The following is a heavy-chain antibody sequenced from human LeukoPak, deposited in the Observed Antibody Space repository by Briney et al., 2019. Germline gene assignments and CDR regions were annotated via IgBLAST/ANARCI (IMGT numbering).Heavy chain of an antibody. V-gene: IGHV3-48*04. CDR1: GFTFSSYS. Sequence: GGSLRLSCAASGFTFSSYSMNWVRQAPGKGLEWVSYISSSSSTIYYADSVKGRFTISRDNAKNSLYLQMNSLRAEDTAVYYCAREPPPGAFDIWGQGTMVTVSS. D-gene: IGHD1-14*01. J-gene: IGHJ3*02. CDR2: ISSSSSTI. CDR3: AREPPPGAFDI.